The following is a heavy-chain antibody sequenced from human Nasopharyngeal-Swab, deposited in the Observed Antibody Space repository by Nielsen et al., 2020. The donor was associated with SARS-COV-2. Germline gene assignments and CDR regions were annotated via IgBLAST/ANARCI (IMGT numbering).Heavy chain of an antibody. D-gene: IGHD4-17*01. CDR3: AKGVGYGDTGCFDE. Sequence: GQSLKISCVASRFTYSTYAMNWVRQAPGKGLEAVSGISGSGGNTYYADSVKGRFTISRDNSMETLYLQMNSLRVEDTAVYYCAKGVGYGDTGCFDEWGQGTLVSASS. J-gene: IGHJ4*02. CDR1: RFTYSTYA. V-gene: IGHV3-23*01. CDR2: ISGSGGNT.